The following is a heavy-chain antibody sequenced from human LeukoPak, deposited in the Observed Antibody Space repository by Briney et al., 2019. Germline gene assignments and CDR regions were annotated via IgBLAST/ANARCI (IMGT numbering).Heavy chain of an antibody. CDR1: GFTFGNYY. Sequence: PGGSLRLSCAASGFTFGNYYMHWVPQGPGKGLVWVSRINGGGSYADYAESVQGRFTVSRDNAKNNIYLQMNSLRAEDTDVYCCARVRRNGYNAHAFDIWGQGTMVTVSS. CDR2: INGGGSYA. J-gene: IGHJ3*02. D-gene: IGHD5-24*01. CDR3: ARVRRNGYNAHAFDI. V-gene: IGHV3-74*01.